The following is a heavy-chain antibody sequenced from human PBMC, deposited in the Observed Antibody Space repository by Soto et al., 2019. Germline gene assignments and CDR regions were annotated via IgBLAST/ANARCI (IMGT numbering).Heavy chain of an antibody. D-gene: IGHD2-15*01. V-gene: IGHV1-69*13. Sequence: ASVKVSCKASGGTFSSYAISWVRQAPGQGLEWMGGIIPIFGTANYAQKFQGRVTITADESTSTAYMELSSLRSEDTAVYYCVRAPLPPDAMAVAATVYWYFDLWGRGTLVTVSS. CDR1: GGTFSSYA. J-gene: IGHJ2*01. CDR2: IIPIFGTA. CDR3: VRAPLPPDAMAVAATVYWYFDL.